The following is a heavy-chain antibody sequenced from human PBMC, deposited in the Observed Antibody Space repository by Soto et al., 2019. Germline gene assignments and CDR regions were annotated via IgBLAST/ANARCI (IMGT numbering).Heavy chain of an antibody. D-gene: IGHD4-17*01. CDR3: ARRNYGEEGSFFDF. J-gene: IGHJ4*02. CDR1: GGSITGYY. Sequence: QVQLRESGPGLVRPSETLSLTCKVSGGSITGYYWSWIRQPPGKGLEWIGYIYDSGTNTYNAALKSRVTISSATAKNHFSLNLLSVTAADTAVYYCARRNYGEEGSFFDFWGQGLLVTVSS. V-gene: IGHV4-59*08. CDR2: IYDSGTN.